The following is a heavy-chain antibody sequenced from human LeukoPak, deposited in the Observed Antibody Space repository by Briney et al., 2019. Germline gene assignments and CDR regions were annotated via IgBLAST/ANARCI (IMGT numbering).Heavy chain of an antibody. CDR1: GFTVSSNS. J-gene: IGHJ4*02. CDR3: AKGYYGSGSYGWFDY. Sequence: GGSLRLSCTVSGFTVSSNSMSWVRQAPGKGLEWVSFSGGNTHYSDSVKGRFTISRDNSKNTLFLHMNSLRAEDTAVYSCAKGYYGSGSYGWFDYWGQGTLVTVSS. D-gene: IGHD3-10*01. CDR2: SGGNT. V-gene: IGHV3-53*01.